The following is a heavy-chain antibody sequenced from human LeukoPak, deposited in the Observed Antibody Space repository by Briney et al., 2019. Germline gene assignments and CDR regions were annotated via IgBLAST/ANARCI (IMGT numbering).Heavy chain of an antibody. J-gene: IGHJ4*02. CDR3: TRDRIASSIFGVVISPPDY. CDR2: IRSKAYGGTT. V-gene: IGHV3-49*04. Sequence: GSLRLSCTASGFTFGDYAMSRVRQAPGKGLEWVGFIRSKAYGGTTEYAASVKGRFTISRDDSKSIAYLQMNSLKTEDTAVYYCTRDRIASSIFGVVISPPDYWGQGTLVTVSS. CDR1: GFTFGDYA. D-gene: IGHD3-3*01.